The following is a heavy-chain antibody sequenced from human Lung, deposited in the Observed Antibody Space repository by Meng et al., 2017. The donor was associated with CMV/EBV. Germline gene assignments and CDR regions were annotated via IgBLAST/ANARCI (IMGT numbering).Heavy chain of an antibody. CDR2: INHSGST. J-gene: IGHJ4*02. D-gene: IGHD2-2*01. CDR1: GGSFSGYY. CDR3: ARGGYCSSTSCYAGRPFDY. Sequence: SETXSLTCAVYGGSFSGYYWSWIRQPPGKGLECIGEINHSGSTNYNPSLKSRVTISVDTSKNQFSLKLSSVTAADTAVYYCARGGYCSSTSCYAGRPFDYXGQGXLVTVSS. V-gene: IGHV4-34*01.